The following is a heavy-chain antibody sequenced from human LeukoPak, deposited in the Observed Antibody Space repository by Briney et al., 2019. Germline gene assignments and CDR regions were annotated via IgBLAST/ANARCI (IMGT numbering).Heavy chain of an antibody. V-gene: IGHV1-2*02. D-gene: IGHD2-21*02. CDR2: INPNSGGA. CDR1: GYTFTGYY. J-gene: IGHJ6*03. CDR3: ARDRTYCGGDCYSFYYYTDV. Sequence: EASVKVSCKASGYTFTGYYMHWVRQAPGQGLEWMGWINPNSGGANYAQKFQGRVTMTRDTSISTAYMELSRLRSDDTAVYYCARDRTYCGGDCYSFYYYTDVWGKGTTVTVSS.